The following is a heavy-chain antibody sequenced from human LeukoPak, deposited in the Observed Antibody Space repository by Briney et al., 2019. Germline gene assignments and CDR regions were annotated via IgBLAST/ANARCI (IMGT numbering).Heavy chain of an antibody. V-gene: IGHV3-23*01. CDR3: ARDWFHAIDY. Sequence: GGSLRLSCAASGFTLSSYAMSWVRQAPGKGREWVSALTGSGGTTYYADYVKGRFTISRDNAKNTLYLQMNSLRAEDTAVYYCARDWFHAIDYWGQGTLVTVSS. CDR1: GFTLSSYA. J-gene: IGHJ4*02. CDR2: LTGSGGTT. D-gene: IGHD2/OR15-2a*01.